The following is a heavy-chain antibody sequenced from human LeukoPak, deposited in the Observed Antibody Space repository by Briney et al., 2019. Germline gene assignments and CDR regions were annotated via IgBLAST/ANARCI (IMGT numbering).Heavy chain of an antibody. V-gene: IGHV4-59*01. CDR1: GGSISSYY. J-gene: IGHJ4*02. CDR3: ARTGYSSRGSYFDY. CDR2: IYYSGST. D-gene: IGHD6-13*01. Sequence: PSETLSLTCTVSGGSISSYYWSWIRQPPGKGLEWIGYIYYSGSTNYNPSLKSRVTISVDTSKNQFSLKLSSVTAADTAVYYCARTGYSSRGSYFDYWGQGTLVTVSS.